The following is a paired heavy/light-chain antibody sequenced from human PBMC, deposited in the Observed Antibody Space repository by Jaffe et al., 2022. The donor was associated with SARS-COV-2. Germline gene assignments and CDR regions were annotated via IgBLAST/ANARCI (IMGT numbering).Light chain of an antibody. V-gene: IGLV3-9*01. CDR1: NFGSKH. CDR2: RDS. CDR3: QVWDSSTVV. Sequence: SYELTQPLSVSVALGQTARITCGGNNFGSKHVHWYQQKPGQAPVLVIYRDSNRPSGIPERFSGSNSGSTATLTITSAHAGDEADYYCQVWDSSTVVFGGGTRLTVL. J-gene: IGLJ3*02.
Heavy chain of an antibody. CDR1: GYSISSGYY. V-gene: IGHV4-38-2*02. Sequence: QVQLQESGPGLVKPSETLSLTCSVSGYSISSGYYWGWIRQPPGKGLEWIGSMYHSGQSYYKSSLRSRVSISVDTSKNQFSLKLSSVTAADTATYYCARMYYSDTTGYYPHFEYWGQGTLVTVSS. D-gene: IGHD3-22*01. CDR2: MYHSGQS. J-gene: IGHJ4*02. CDR3: ARMYYSDTTGYYPHFEY.